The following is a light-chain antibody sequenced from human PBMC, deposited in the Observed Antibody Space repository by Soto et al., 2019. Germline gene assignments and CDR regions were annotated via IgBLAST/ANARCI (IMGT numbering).Light chain of an antibody. CDR3: QQYGSSPVT. Sequence: EVVLTQSPATLSLSPGERATLSCRASQSVSSRLAWYQQKPGQTPRLLIYDTSTRATGVPARISGSRSGTNFSLTISRLEPADFAVYYCQQYGSSPVTFGQGTKVDIK. CDR1: QSVSSR. V-gene: IGKV3-20*01. CDR2: DTS. J-gene: IGKJ1*01.